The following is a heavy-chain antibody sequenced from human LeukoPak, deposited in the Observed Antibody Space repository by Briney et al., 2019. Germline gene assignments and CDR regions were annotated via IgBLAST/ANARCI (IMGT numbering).Heavy chain of an antibody. CDR2: IDPKSGGT. CDR1: GYPFIAYF. CDR3: ARDHHTSAYYFDP. D-gene: IGHD1-26*01. J-gene: IGHJ5*02. V-gene: IGHV1-2*02. Sequence: ASVKVSCKASGYPFIAYFMYWVRQAPGQGPEWMGWIDPKSGGTSSAQKFQGRVTMTRDTSINTAYMELSSLTSDDTAVYYCARDHHTSAYYFDPWGQGTLVTVSS.